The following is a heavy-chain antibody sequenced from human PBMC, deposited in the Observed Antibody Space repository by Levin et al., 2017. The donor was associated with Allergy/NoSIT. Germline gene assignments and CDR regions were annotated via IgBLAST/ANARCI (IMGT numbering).Heavy chain of an antibody. CDR1: GGSISSSSYY. CDR2: IYYSGST. V-gene: IGHV4-39*01. Sequence: SETLSLTCTVSGGSISSSSYYWGWIRQPPGKGLEWIGSIYYSGSTYYNPSLKSRVTISVDTSKNQFSLKLSSVTAADTAVYYCANKGGLWFGAHYFDYWGQGTLVTVSS. J-gene: IGHJ4*02. CDR3: ANKGGLWFGAHYFDY. D-gene: IGHD3-10*01.